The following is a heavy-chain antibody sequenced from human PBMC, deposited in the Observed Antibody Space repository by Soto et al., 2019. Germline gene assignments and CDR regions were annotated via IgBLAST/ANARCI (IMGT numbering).Heavy chain of an antibody. D-gene: IGHD6-19*01. J-gene: IGHJ4*02. Sequence: TSETLSLTCAVSGGSISSGGYYLSWIRQPPGRGLEWIGYIYYTGSTNYNPSLKSRVTISVDTSKNQFSLKMSSVTAADTAVFYWARFSAVTFDYWGQGTLVTVSS. CDR3: ARFSAVTFDY. V-gene: IGHV4-61*08. CDR1: GGSISSGGYY. CDR2: IYYTGST.